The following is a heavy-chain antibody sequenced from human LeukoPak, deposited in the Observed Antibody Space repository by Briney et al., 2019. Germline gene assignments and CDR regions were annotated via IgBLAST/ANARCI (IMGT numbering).Heavy chain of an antibody. CDR1: GGSISSYY. D-gene: IGHD3-3*01. V-gene: IGHV4-4*09. CDR3: ARGYGFWSGYHFDY. J-gene: IGHJ4*02. CDR2: IYTSGST. Sequence: PSETLSLTCTVSGGSISSYYWSWIRQPPGKGLEWIGYIYTSGSTNYNPSLKSRVTISVDTSKNQFSLKLSSVTAADTAVYYCARGYGFWSGYHFDYWGQGTLVTVSS.